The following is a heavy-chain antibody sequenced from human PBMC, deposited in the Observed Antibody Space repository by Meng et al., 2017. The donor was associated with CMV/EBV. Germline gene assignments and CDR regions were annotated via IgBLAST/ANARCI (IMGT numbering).Heavy chain of an antibody. J-gene: IGHJ3*02. Sequence: SVKVSCKASGFTFTSSAVQWVRQARGQRLEWIGWIVVGSGNTNYAQKFQKRVTITRDMSTSTAYMELSSLRSEDTAVYYCAAEQYCSGGSCYGSSVGEGAFDIWGQGTMVTVSS. CDR1: GFTFTSSA. D-gene: IGHD2-15*01. V-gene: IGHV1-58*01. CDR3: AAEQYCSGGSCYGSSVGEGAFDI. CDR2: IVVGSGNT.